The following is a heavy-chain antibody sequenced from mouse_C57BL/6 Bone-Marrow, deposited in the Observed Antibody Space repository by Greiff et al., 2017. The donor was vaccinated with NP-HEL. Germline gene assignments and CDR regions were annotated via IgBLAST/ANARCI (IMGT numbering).Heavy chain of an antibody. Sequence: EVKLQESGEGLVKPGGSLKLSCAASGFTFSSYAMSWVRQTPEKRLEWVAYISSGGDYIYYADTVKGRFTISRDNARNTLYLQMSSLKSEDTAMYYCTRGGSITTVADWFAYWGQGTLVTVSA. CDR3: TRGGSITTVADWFAY. D-gene: IGHD1-1*01. V-gene: IGHV5-9-1*02. CDR2: ISSGGDYI. CDR1: GFTFSSYA. J-gene: IGHJ3*01.